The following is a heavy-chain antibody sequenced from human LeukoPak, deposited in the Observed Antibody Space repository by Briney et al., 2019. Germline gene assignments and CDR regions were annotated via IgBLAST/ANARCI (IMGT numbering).Heavy chain of an antibody. CDR1: GYTFTTYA. J-gene: IGHJ4*02. V-gene: IGHV7-4-1*02. Sequence: ASVKVSCKASGYTFTTYAMNWVRQAPGQGLEWMGRINTNTGNPTYAQGFTGRFVFSLDTSVSTAYLQISSLKAEDSAVYYCARAFGYSGYDYQGEFDYWGQGTLVTVSS. CDR3: ARAFGYSGYDYQGEFDY. D-gene: IGHD5-12*01. CDR2: INTNTGNP.